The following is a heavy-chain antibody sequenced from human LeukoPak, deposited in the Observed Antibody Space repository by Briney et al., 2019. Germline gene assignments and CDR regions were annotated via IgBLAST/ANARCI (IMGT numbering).Heavy chain of an antibody. Sequence: NPSETLSLTCTVSGGSISSYHWSWIRQPPGKGLEWIGYIYYSGSTNYNPSLKSRVTISVDTSKNQFSLKLSSVTAADTAVYYCAREGILTGSYNWFDPWGQGTLVTVSS. CDR3: AREGILTGSYNWFDP. J-gene: IGHJ5*02. D-gene: IGHD3-9*01. CDR2: IYYSGST. CDR1: GGSISSYH. V-gene: IGHV4-59*12.